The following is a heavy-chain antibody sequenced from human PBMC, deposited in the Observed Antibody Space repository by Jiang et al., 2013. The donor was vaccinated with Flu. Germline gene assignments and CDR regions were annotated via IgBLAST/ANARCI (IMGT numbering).Heavy chain of an antibody. CDR3: ASTRYNWNYALDY. J-gene: IGHJ4*02. CDR1: GGSISSSSYY. Sequence: GPGLVKPSETLSLTCTVSGGSISSSSYYWGWIRQPPGKGLEWIGSIFYYSGSTYYNPSLKSRVTISVDTSKNQFSLKLSSVTAADTAVYYCASTRYNWNYALDYWGQGTLVTVSS. V-gene: IGHV4-39*01. D-gene: IGHD1-7*01. CDR2: IFYYSGST.